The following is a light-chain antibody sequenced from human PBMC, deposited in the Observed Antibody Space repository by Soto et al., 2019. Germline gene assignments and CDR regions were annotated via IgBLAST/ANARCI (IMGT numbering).Light chain of an antibody. Sequence: QSALTQPPSASGSPGQSVTISCTGTSCDVGGYKYVSWYQQHPGKAPKLIIYEVSNRPSGVPDRFSGSKSGNTASLTVSGLQTEDEADYYCSSYAGSNNFVVFGGGTKVTVL. CDR2: EVS. V-gene: IGLV2-8*01. J-gene: IGLJ2*01. CDR1: SCDVGGYKY. CDR3: SSYAGSNNFVV.